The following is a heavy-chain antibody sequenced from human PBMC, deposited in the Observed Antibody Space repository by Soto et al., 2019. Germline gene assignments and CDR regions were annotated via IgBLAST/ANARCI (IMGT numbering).Heavy chain of an antibody. CDR2: ISYDGSNK. V-gene: IGHV3-30-3*01. Sequence: QVQLVESGGGVVQPGRSLRLSCAASGFTSSSYAMHWVRQAPGKGLEWVALISYDGSNKYYADSVKGRFTISRDNSKNTLYLQMNSPRAEDTAVYYCARDQGLYNWNYFDYWGQGTLVTVSS. D-gene: IGHD1-20*01. J-gene: IGHJ4*02. CDR1: GFTSSSYA. CDR3: ARDQGLYNWNYFDY.